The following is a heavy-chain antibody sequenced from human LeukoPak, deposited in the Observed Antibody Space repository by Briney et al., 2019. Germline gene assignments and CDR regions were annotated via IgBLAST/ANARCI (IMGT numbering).Heavy chain of an antibody. D-gene: IGHD3-16*01. Sequence: GGSLRLSCAASGFTFSSYWMSWVRQAPGKGLVWVSRINGDGSATTYADSVKGRFTISRDNAKNTLYLQVNSLRAEDTAVYYCYVHHYYYYMDVWGKGTTVTVSS. CDR1: GFTFSSYW. V-gene: IGHV3-74*01. CDR2: INGDGSAT. J-gene: IGHJ6*03. CDR3: YVHHYYYYMDV.